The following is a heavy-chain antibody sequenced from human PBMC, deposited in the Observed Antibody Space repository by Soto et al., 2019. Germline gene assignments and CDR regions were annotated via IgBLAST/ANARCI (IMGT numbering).Heavy chain of an antibody. D-gene: IGHD3-16*01. V-gene: IGHV4-34*01. CDR2: INDSGST. Sequence: QLQLHQWGAGLLKPSETLSLTCAVSGGSFRGYFWSWIRQSPDKGLEWIGEINDSGSTYYNPSFKSRLTLSVDTSRSHISLRLTSMTAADSAVYYCQGGDFWGQGTRVTVSS. J-gene: IGHJ4*02. CDR1: GGSFRGYF. CDR3: QGGDF.